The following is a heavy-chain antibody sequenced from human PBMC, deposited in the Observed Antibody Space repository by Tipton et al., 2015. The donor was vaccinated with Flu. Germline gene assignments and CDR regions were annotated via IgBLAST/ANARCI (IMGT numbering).Heavy chain of an antibody. V-gene: IGHV4-34*01. CDR3: ASGVLRFLEYDPGFDP. Sequence: TLSLTCAVYGGSFSGYYWSWIRQPPGKGLEWIGEINHSGSTNYNPSLKSRVTISVDTSKNQFSLKLSSVTAADTAVYYCASGVLRFLEYDPGFDPWGQGTLVTVSS. J-gene: IGHJ5*02. D-gene: IGHD3-3*01. CDR2: INHSGST. CDR1: GGSFSGYY.